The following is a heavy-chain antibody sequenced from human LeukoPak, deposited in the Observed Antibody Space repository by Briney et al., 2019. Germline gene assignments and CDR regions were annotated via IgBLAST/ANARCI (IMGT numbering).Heavy chain of an antibody. CDR3: ASEPPPGMITFGGVIPDY. D-gene: IGHD3-16*02. J-gene: IGHJ4*02. Sequence: GGSLRLSCAASGFTFSSYAMHWVRQAPGKGLEWVAVISYDGSNKYYADSVKGRFTISRDNSKNTLYLQMNSLRAEDTAVYYCASEPPPGMITFGGVIPDYWGQGTLVTVSS. CDR2: ISYDGSNK. V-gene: IGHV3-30-3*01. CDR1: GFTFSSYA.